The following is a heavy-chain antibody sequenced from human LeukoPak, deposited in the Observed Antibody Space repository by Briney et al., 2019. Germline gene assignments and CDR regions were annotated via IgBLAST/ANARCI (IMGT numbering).Heavy chain of an antibody. V-gene: IGHV3-33*01. CDR1: GFTFSSYG. CDR2: IWYDGSNK. D-gene: IGHD6-13*01. Sequence: TGGSLRLSCAASGFTFSSYGMHWVRQAPGKGLEWVAVIWYDGSNKYYADSVKGRFTISRDNSKNTLYLQMNSLRAEDTAVYYCARAVHSSSWYYFPSPGDAFDIWGQGTMVTVSS. CDR3: ARAVHSSSWYYFPSPGDAFDI. J-gene: IGHJ3*02.